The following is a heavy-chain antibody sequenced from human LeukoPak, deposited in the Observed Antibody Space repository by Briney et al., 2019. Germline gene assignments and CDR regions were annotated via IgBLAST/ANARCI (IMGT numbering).Heavy chain of an antibody. CDR1: GFTFSSYS. CDR3: ARDLYSGWYYYHYYGMDV. V-gene: IGHV3-21*01. J-gene: IGHJ6*02. Sequence: GGSLSLSCAASGFTFSSYSMNWVRQAPGKGLEWVSSISSSSSYIYYADSVKGRFTISRDNAKNSLYLQMNSLRAEDTAVYYCARDLYSGWYYYHYYGMDVWGQGTTVTVSS. CDR2: ISSSSSYI. D-gene: IGHD6-19*01.